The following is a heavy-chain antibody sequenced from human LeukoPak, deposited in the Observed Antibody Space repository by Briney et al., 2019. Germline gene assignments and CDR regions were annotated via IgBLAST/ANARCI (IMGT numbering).Heavy chain of an antibody. Sequence: GGSLRLSCAASGFTVSSNYMSWVRQAPGRGLEWVSVIYSGGSTYYADSVKGRFTISRDNSKNTLYLQMNSLRAEDTAVYYCARGDRDSSGYYYGVWYFDYWGQGTLVTVSS. D-gene: IGHD3-22*01. J-gene: IGHJ4*02. CDR3: ARGDRDSSGYYYGVWYFDY. CDR1: GFTVSSNY. V-gene: IGHV3-53*01. CDR2: IYSGGST.